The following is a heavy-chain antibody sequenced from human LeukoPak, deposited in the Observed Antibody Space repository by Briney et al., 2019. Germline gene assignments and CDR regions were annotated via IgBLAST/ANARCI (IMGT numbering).Heavy chain of an antibody. CDR1: GYTFTSHG. Sequence: ASVKVSCKASGYTFTSHGISWVRQAPGQGLEWMGWISAYNGYTNYAQKFQGTVTMTRDTSTSTAYLELRSLRSDDTAVYYCARMMTPRLYYDSSGYYNGAFDIWGQGTMVTVSS. CDR2: ISAYNGYT. D-gene: IGHD3-22*01. J-gene: IGHJ3*02. V-gene: IGHV1-18*01. CDR3: ARMMTPRLYYDSSGYYNGAFDI.